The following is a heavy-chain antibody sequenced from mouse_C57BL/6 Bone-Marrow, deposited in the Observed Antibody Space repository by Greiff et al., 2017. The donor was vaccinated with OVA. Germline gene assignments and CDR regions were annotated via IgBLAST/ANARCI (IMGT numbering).Heavy chain of an antibody. J-gene: IGHJ4*01. V-gene: IGHV5-6*01. D-gene: IGHD1-3*01. CDR3: ARHGGKLVYYYAMDY. Sequence: EVQVVESGGDLVKPGGSLKLSCAASGFTFSSYGMSWVRQTPDKRLEWVATISSGGSYTYYPDSVKGRFTISRDNAKNTLYLQMSSLKSEDTAMYYCARHGGKLVYYYAMDYWGQGTSVTVSS. CDR2: ISSGGSYT. CDR1: GFTFSSYG.